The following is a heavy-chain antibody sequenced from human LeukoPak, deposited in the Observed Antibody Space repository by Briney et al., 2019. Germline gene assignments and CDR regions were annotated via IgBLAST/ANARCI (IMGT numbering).Heavy chain of an antibody. CDR3: ASLGYCTGGSCYSSYYYGVDV. D-gene: IGHD2-15*01. V-gene: IGHV3-74*01. CDR2: INSDGSSI. J-gene: IGHJ6*02. CDR1: GFTFSNYW. Sequence: PGGSLRLPCAASGFTFSNYWMHWVRQAPGKGLVWVSSINSDGSSISYADSVKGRFTISRDNAKNTLHLQMNSLRAEDTAVYYCASLGYCTGGSCYSSYYYGVDVWGQGTTVTVSS.